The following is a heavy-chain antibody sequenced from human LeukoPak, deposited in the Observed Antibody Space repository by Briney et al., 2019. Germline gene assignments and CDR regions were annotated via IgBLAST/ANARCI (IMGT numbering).Heavy chain of an antibody. CDR1: AFSFNSYR. J-gene: IGHJ6*02. CDR3: ARDVRYCSGGSCHNYYYYGMDV. V-gene: IGHV3-33*01. D-gene: IGHD2-15*01. Sequence: GGSMKLSCAASAFSFNSYRINWVRQAPGKGLEWVEGIWYDGSNKYYADSVKGRFTISRDNSKNTLYLQMNSLRAEDTAVYYCARDVRYCSGGSCHNYYYYGMDVWGQGTTVTVSS. CDR2: IWYDGSNK.